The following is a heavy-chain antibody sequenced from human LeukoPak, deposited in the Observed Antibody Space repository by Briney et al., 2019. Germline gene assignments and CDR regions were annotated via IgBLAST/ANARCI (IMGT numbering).Heavy chain of an antibody. CDR3: ARHFSPLPIVVVPAAIDY. CDR1: GGSISSSSYC. J-gene: IGHJ4*02. D-gene: IGHD2-2*01. V-gene: IGHV4-39*01. Sequence: SETLSLTCTVSGGSISSSSYCWGWIRQPPGKGLEWIGSIYYSGSTYYNPSLKSRVTISVDTSKNQFSLKLSSVTAADTAVYYCARHFSPLPIVVVPAAIDYWGQGTLVTVSS. CDR2: IYYSGST.